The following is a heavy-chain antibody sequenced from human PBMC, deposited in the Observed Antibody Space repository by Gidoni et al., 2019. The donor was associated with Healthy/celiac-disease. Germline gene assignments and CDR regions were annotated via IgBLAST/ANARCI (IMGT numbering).Heavy chain of an antibody. CDR1: GFTFSRYS. J-gene: IGHJ4*02. CDR2: ISYDGSNK. D-gene: IGHD3-10*01. CDR3: ARDRGMVRGVIFHY. V-gene: IGHV3-30*04. Sequence: QVQLVESGGGVVQPGRSLRLSCAASGFTFSRYSMHWVRQAPGKGLEWVAVISYDGSNKYYADSVKGRFTISRDNSKNTLYLQMNSLRAEDTAVYYCARDRGMVRGVIFHYWGQGTLVTVSS.